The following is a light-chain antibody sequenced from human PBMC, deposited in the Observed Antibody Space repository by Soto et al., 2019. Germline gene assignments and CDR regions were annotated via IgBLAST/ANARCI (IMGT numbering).Light chain of an antibody. J-gene: IGKJ2*01. CDR3: QQRINWPPRYT. Sequence: EVALTQSPATLSLSPGERATLSCRASQSVNIYLAWYQQKPGQAPRLLMYDASNSATGIPARFSGSGSGTDLTLTISSLEPEDSAVYFCQQRINWPPRYTFGQGTKLEIK. CDR2: DAS. V-gene: IGKV3-11*01. CDR1: QSVNIY.